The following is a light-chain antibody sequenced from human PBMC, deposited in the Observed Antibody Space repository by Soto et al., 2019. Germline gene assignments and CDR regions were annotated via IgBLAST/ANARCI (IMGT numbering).Light chain of an antibody. CDR2: EVG. Sequence: QSALTQPASVSGSPGQSITISCTGTSSDVGGYNFVSWYQQHPGKAPKLIIYEVGNRPSGVSNRFSGSKSGNTASLTISGLQAEDEADYSCSSFTSTTTLVVFGGGTKLTVL. CDR1: SSDVGGYNF. J-gene: IGLJ2*01. V-gene: IGLV2-14*01. CDR3: SSFTSTTTLVV.